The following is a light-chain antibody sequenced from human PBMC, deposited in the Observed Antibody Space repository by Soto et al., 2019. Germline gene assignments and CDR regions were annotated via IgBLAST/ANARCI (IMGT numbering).Light chain of an antibody. Sequence: DIQMTQSPSILSTSVGDRVTITCRASQSVSGWLAWYQQKPGKAPKLLIYRASSLRSGVPSRFSGSASGTEFTLTISGLQPDDFATYYCQQYDRYPLTFGGGTEVEI. CDR2: RAS. V-gene: IGKV1-5*03. CDR1: QSVSGW. CDR3: QQYDRYPLT. J-gene: IGKJ4*01.